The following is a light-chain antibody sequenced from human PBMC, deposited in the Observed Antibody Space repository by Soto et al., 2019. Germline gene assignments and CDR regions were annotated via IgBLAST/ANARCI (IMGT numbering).Light chain of an antibody. J-gene: IGLJ2*01. V-gene: IGLV1-47*01. Sequence: QSVLTQPPSASGTPGQRVTISCSGSSSNIGSNYVFWYQQLPGTAPKLLMYRNDQRPSGVPDRFSGSKSGTSASLAIGGLRSEDEADYYCAAWDDSLSAVVFGGGTKLTVL. CDR3: AAWDDSLSAVV. CDR2: RND. CDR1: SSNIGSNY.